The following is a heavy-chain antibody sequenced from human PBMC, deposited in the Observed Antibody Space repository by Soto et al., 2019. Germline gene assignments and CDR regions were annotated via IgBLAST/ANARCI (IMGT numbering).Heavy chain of an antibody. Sequence: WASVKVSCKASGGTFSSYAISWVRQAPGQGLEWMGGIIPIFGTANYAQKFQGRVTITADESTSTAYMELSSLRSEDTAVYYCARERIQLWFAYGMDVWGQGTTVTVSS. CDR3: ARERIQLWFAYGMDV. CDR2: IIPIFGTA. CDR1: GGTFSSYA. D-gene: IGHD5-18*01. V-gene: IGHV1-69*13. J-gene: IGHJ6*02.